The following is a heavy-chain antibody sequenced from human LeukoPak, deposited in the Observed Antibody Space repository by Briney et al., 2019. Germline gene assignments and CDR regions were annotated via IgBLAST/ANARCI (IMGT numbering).Heavy chain of an antibody. Sequence: SETLSLTCGVSGGSVSSTNWRAWIRQPPGKGLEWIGEVHLDGRTKLNPSVKSRLTMSVDMSENHVSLNLTSVTAADTAVYYCAREGGFYRPLDCSGQGTVVTVSS. CDR3: AREGGFYRPLDC. J-gene: IGHJ4*02. V-gene: IGHV4-4*02. CDR1: GGSVSSTNW. CDR2: VHLDGRT. D-gene: IGHD6-25*01.